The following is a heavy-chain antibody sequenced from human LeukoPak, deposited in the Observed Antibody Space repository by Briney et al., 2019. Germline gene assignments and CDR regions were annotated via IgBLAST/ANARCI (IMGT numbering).Heavy chain of an antibody. Sequence: IPIFGTANYAQKFQGRVTITADESKSTAYMELSSLRSEDTAVYYCARGSGGYRPFGPNFDYWGQGTLVTVSS. V-gene: IGHV1-69*01. J-gene: IGHJ4*02. CDR2: IPIFGTA. D-gene: IGHD3-10*01. CDR3: ARGSGGYRPFGPNFDY.